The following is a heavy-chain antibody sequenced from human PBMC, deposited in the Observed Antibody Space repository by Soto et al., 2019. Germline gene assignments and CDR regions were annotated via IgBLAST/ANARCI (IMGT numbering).Heavy chain of an antibody. D-gene: IGHD6-19*01. CDR3: ARIVSDSSGWYVFDY. V-gene: IGHV2-26*01. J-gene: IGHJ4*02. CDR1: GFSLSNARMG. CDR2: IFSNDGK. Sequence: QVTLKESGPVLVKPTETLTLTCTVSGFSLSNARMGVSWIRQPPGKALEWLAYIFSNDGKSYSTSLKSRLTISKDNSKSQVVLTMTNMDPVDTATYYCARIVSDSSGWYVFDYWGQGTLVTVSS.